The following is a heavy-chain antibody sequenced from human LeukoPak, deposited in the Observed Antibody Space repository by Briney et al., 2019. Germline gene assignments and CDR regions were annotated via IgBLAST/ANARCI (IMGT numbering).Heavy chain of an antibody. V-gene: IGHV3-23*01. CDR3: AEDPGRGYCSSTSCYEYFQH. J-gene: IGHJ1*01. CDR2: ISGSGGST. D-gene: IGHD2-2*01. Sequence: PGGSLRLSCAASGFTFSSYAMSWVRQAPGKGLEWVSAISGSGGSTYYADSVKGRFTISRDNSKNTLYLQMNSLRAEDTAVYYCAEDPGRGYCSSTSCYEYFQHWGQGTLVTVSS. CDR1: GFTFSSYA.